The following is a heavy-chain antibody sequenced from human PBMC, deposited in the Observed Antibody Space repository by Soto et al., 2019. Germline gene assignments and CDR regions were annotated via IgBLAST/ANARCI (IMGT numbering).Heavy chain of an antibody. V-gene: IGHV3-23*01. CDR3: AKEWSASGGHWYY. Sequence: EVQLLESGGGLVQPGGSLRLSCVASGFTFSSYAMSWVRQAPGKGLEWVSVISGSGYSTYYADSVKGRFTISRDNSKKRLYLQMNRLTAEDWALYYWAKEWSASGGHWYYWGQGTLVTVSS. D-gene: IGHD2-21*01. CDR2: ISGSGYST. CDR1: GFTFSSYA. J-gene: IGHJ4*02.